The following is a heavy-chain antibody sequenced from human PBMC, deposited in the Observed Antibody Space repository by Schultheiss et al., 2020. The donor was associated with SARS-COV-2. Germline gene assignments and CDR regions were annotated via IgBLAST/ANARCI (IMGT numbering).Heavy chain of an antibody. CDR2: IKSKTDGGTT. V-gene: IGHV3-15*01. J-gene: IGHJ4*02. CDR1: GFTFSGSA. D-gene: IGHD3-3*01. CDR3: AKALGEEWLPN. Sequence: GGSLRLSCAASGFTFSGSAMHWVRQASGKGLEWVGRIKSKTDGGTTDYAAPVKGRFTISRDNSKNTLYLQMNSLRAEDTAVYYCAKALGEEWLPNWGQGTLVTVSS.